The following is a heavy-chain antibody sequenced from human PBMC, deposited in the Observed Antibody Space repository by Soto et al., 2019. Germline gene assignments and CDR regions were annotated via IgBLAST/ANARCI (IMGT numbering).Heavy chain of an antibody. CDR1: GFTFNNCA. CDR2: ITGSGGTT. CDR3: AKAPIFDFWSGFYVDY. D-gene: IGHD3-3*01. V-gene: IGHV3-23*01. Sequence: EVQLLESGGGLVQSGGSLRLSCAASGFTFNNCATSWVRQAPGKGLEWVSSITGSGGTTYYADSVKGRFTISRDNSKSSLYLQMNSLRAEDTAVYCCAKAPIFDFWSGFYVDYWGQGTLVTVSS. J-gene: IGHJ4*02.